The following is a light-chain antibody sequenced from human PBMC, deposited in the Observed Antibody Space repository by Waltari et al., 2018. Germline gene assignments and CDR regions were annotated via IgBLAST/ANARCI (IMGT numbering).Light chain of an antibody. CDR2: GAS. Sequence: EIVLTQSPGTLSLSPGDRAILSCRARQSVSKYLAWYQQKPGQAPRLLIYGASSRATGIPDRFSGSGSGTDLSLTISRLEPEDFAVYYCQQYVSLPATFGQGTKVEIE. CDR1: QSVSKY. J-gene: IGKJ1*01. V-gene: IGKV3-20*01. CDR3: QQYVSLPAT.